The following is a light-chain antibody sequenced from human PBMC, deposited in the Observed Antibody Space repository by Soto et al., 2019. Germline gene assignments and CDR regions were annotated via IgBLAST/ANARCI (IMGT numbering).Light chain of an antibody. CDR1: SSDVGGYNY. Sequence: QSVLTQPASVSGSPGQSITISCTGTSSDVGGYNYVSWYQQHPGKAPKLMIYEVSNRPSGVSNRFSGSKSGNTASLTISGLQAEDEADYYCSSYTSSSRIHWVFGGGTKLTVL. CDR3: SSYTSSSRIHWV. J-gene: IGLJ3*02. V-gene: IGLV2-14*01. CDR2: EVS.